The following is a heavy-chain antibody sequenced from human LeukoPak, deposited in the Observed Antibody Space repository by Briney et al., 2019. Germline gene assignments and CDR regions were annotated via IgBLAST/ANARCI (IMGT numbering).Heavy chain of an antibody. J-gene: IGHJ6*02. V-gene: IGHV3-30*18. D-gene: IGHD6-19*01. CDR2: ISYDGSNK. Sequence: GGSQRLSCAASGFTFSSYGMHWVRQAPGKGLEWVAVISYDGSNKCYADSVKGRFTISRDNSKNTLYLQMNSLRAEDTAVYYCAKEPRQWLAYYYYGMDVWGQGTTVTVSS. CDR1: GFTFSSYG. CDR3: AKEPRQWLAYYYYGMDV.